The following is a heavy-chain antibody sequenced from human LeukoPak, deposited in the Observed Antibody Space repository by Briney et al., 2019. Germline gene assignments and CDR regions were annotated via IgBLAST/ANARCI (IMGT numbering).Heavy chain of an antibody. CDR3: ARLGYNWNYEN. CDR1: GGSISSSSYY. Sequence: PSETLSLTCTVSGGSISSSSYYWGWIRQPPGKGLEWIGSMYYSGGTYYNPSLKSRVTIFVDTFKNQFSLTVSSVTAAETAGYYCARLGYNWNYENWGQGNLVTVSS. D-gene: IGHD1-7*01. J-gene: IGHJ4*02. CDR2: MYYSGGT. V-gene: IGHV4-39*01.